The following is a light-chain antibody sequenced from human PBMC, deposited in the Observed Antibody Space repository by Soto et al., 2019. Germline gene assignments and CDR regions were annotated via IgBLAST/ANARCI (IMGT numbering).Light chain of an antibody. CDR1: QSVNTK. CDR3: QQYNNLYT. J-gene: IGKJ2*01. V-gene: IGKV3-15*01. CDR2: GAS. Sequence: ETVMTQSPATLSVSPGERATLSCRASQSVNTKLAWYQHKVGQAPRLLIYGASTRATGIPTRFSGSGSGTEFPLNISRPQSEDFAIYFCQQYNNLYTFGQGTKLEIK.